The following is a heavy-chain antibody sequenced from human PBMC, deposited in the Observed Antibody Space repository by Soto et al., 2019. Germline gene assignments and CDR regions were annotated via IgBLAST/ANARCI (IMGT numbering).Heavy chain of an antibody. CDR1: GGTFSSYA. CDR3: ARATGTVAGKSGKYSWFDP. D-gene: IGHD6-19*01. Sequence: QVQLVQSGAEVKKPGSSVKVSCKASGGTFSSYAISWVRQAPGQGLEWMGGIIPIFGTANYAQKFQGRVTITADESTSTAYMELSSLRSEGTAVYYCARATGTVAGKSGKYSWFDPWGQGTLVTVSS. J-gene: IGHJ5*02. CDR2: IIPIFGTA. V-gene: IGHV1-69*12.